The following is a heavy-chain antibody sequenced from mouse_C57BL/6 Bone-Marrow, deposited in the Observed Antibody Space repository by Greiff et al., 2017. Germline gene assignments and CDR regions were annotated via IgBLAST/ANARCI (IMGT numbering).Heavy chain of an antibody. CDR2: IYPRSGNT. Sequence: QVQLKESGAELARPGASVTLSCKASGYTFTSYGISWVKQRTGQGLEWIGEIYPRSGNTYYNEKFQGKATLTADKASHTASMALRSLTSEDSAVYICAPSGGWFAYGGQGTLGTVSA. V-gene: IGHV1-81*01. CDR1: GYTFTSYG. CDR3: APSGGWFAY. D-gene: IGHD6-1*01. J-gene: IGHJ3*01.